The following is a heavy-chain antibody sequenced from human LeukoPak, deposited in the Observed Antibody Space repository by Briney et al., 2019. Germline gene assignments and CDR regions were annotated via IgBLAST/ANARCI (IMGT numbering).Heavy chain of an antibody. J-gene: IGHJ4*02. CDR2: IKSKTDGGTT. V-gene: IGHV3-15*01. Sequence: PGGSLRLSCTASGFNFRNAWMSWVRQAPGKGLEWVGRIKSKTDGGTTDYAAPVKGRFTISRDDSKNTLYLQMNSLKTEDTAVYYCSTSLITMIVVVISGPGPRSKADYWGQGTLVTVSS. CDR1: GFNFRNAW. CDR3: STSLITMIVVVISGPGPRSKADY. D-gene: IGHD3-22*01.